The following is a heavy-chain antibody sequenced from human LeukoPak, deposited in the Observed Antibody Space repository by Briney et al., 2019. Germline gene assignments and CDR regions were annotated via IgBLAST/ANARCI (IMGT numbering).Heavy chain of an antibody. D-gene: IGHD1-26*01. Sequence: GGSLRLSCLTSGFTFSTNAMSWVRQAPGKGLEWISGISGSGASTYYADSVTGRFTISRDNSRNTLYLQMNSLRGDDTAVYYCAKDVGKWESLHFFDYWGQGTLVTVSS. CDR3: AKDVGKWESLHFFDY. CDR2: ISGSGAST. J-gene: IGHJ4*02. CDR1: GFTFSTNA. V-gene: IGHV3-23*01.